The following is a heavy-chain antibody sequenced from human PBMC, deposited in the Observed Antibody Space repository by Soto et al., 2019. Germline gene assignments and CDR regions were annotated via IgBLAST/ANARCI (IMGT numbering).Heavy chain of an antibody. V-gene: IGHV3-30*03. D-gene: IGHD3-10*01. CDR3: ARDRSVTAGYGMDV. J-gene: IGHJ6*02. CDR2: IVYDGNRK. Sequence: QVQLVESGGGVVQPGTSLRLSCAASGFTFSSYGMHWVRQAPGKGLEWLGGIVYDGNRKFSPDSVKGRLTICRDNAKNTVSLQMDILRIEDTAVYFCARDRSVTAGYGMDVWGQGTSVTVSS. CDR1: GFTFSSYG.